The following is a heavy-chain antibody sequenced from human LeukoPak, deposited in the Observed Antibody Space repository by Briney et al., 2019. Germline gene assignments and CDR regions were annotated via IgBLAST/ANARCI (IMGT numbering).Heavy chain of an antibody. J-gene: IGHJ4*02. V-gene: IGHV4-59*01. CDR1: GGSMSSYY. CDR3: ARGRYGWLSFDY. Sequence: KSSETLSLTCTVSGGSMSSYYWSWIRQPPGKGLEWIGYIYYSGSTNYNPSLKSRVTISVDTSKNQFTLNLSSVTAADTAVYYCARGRYGWLSFDYWGQGTLVTVSS. D-gene: IGHD3-16*01. CDR2: IYYSGST.